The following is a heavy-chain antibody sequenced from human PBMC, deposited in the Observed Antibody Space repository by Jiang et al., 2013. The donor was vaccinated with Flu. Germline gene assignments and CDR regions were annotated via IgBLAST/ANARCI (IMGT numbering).Heavy chain of an antibody. J-gene: IGHJ4*02. D-gene: IGHD1-26*01. CDR3: ARALDSLVGSLVDY. CDR2: ISYDGSNK. V-gene: IGHV3-30-3*01. Sequence: CAASGFTFSSYAMHWVRQAPGKGLEWVAVISYDGSNKYYADSVKGRFTISRDNSKNTLYLQMNSLRAEDTAVYYCARALDSLVGSLVDYWGQGTLVTVSS. CDR1: GFTFSSYA.